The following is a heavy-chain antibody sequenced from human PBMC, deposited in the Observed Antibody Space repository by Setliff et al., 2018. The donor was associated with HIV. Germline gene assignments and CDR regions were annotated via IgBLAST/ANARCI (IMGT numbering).Heavy chain of an antibody. CDR3: SRIVSGSDYVVDY. Sequence: PSETLSLTCTVSGGSISSGYYWGWIRQPPGRGLEWIGNIYHSGSTYYNASLKSRVTISVDTSKNQFSLKLSSVTAADTAVYYCSRIVSGSDYVVDYWGQGTLVTVSS. D-gene: IGHD5-12*01. V-gene: IGHV4-38-2*02. J-gene: IGHJ4*02. CDR2: IYHSGST. CDR1: GGSISSGYY.